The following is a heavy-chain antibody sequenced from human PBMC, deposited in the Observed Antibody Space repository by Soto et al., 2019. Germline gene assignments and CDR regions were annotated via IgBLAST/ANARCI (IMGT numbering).Heavy chain of an antibody. V-gene: IGHV1-46*01. CDR2: VNPSGGHT. CDR1: GDTFTDYY. Sequence: QVQLMQSGAEVKKPGASVKVSCKASGDTFTDYYIHWVRQAPGQGLEWMGTVNPSGGHTTYAQHFVGRVTMTRDTSTSTLYMELTSLTSEDTAVYYCARGGHVVVVTAALDYWVQGTLVTVSS. CDR3: ARGGHVVVVTAALDY. J-gene: IGHJ4*02. D-gene: IGHD2-21*02.